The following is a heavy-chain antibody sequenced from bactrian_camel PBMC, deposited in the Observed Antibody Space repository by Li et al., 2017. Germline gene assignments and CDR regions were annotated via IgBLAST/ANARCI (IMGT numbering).Heavy chain of an antibody. CDR2: LFVGGGAP. J-gene: IGHJ4*01. CDR1: GYTHNTYC. D-gene: IGHD5*01. Sequence: VQLVESGGGSVQAGGSLRLSCTGSGYTHNTYCMGWFRQIPGKEREGVAALFVGGGAPYYADSVKGRFTISNDIAKHTWYLQMNSLKPEDTAMYYCAADHHPCYGLGPLPPVDFDFRGQGTQVTVS. CDR3: AADHHPCYGLGPLPPVDFDF. V-gene: IGHV3S40*01.